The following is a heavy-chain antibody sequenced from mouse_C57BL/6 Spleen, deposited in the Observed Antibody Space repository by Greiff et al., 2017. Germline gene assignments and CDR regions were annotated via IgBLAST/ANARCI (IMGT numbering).Heavy chain of an antibody. CDR1: GYTFTSYD. J-gene: IGHJ1*03. V-gene: IGHV1-85*01. D-gene: IGHD4-1*01. CDR2: FYPRDGGT. CDR3: SRSGSQRYFDV. Sequence: QVQLQQSGPELVKPGASVKLSCKASGYTFTSYDINWVKQRTGQGLEWIGWFYPRDGGTKYNQKFKNKATLTVDTSSSTAYMWLHSLTAEDSAVYFCSRSGSQRYFDVWGTGTTVTVSS.